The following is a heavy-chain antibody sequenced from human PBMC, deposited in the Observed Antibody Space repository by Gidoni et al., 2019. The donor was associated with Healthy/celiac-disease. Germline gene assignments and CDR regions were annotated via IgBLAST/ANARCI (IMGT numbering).Heavy chain of an antibody. V-gene: IGHV3-74*01. J-gene: IGHJ3*02. CDR2: INSEGSST. CDR3: AREPRTVTTISDAFDI. CDR1: GFHFSGYW. Sequence: EVQLVESGGGLVQPGAALSPSCAASGFHFSGYWMHWVRPAPGEVLVWVSRINSEGSSTSYVDSVKGRFTISRDNAKNTLYLQMNSLRAEDTAVYYCAREPRTVTTISDAFDIWGQGTMVTVSS. D-gene: IGHD4-17*01.